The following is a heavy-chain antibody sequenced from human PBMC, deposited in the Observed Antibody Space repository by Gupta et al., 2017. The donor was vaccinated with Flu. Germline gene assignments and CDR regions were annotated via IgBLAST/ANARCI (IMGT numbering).Heavy chain of an antibody. V-gene: IGHV3-53*01. CDR3: ARDEGREPAFFY. J-gene: IGHJ4*02. Sequence: EVQLVESGGGLIQPGGSLRLSCAVSGFSVSSNYISWVRQAPGKGPEWVSVIYSGASTHYADSVRGRFTISRDDSKNTLYLQMNNLRGEDTAVYYCARDEGREPAFFYWGQGTLVTVSS. CDR2: IYSGAST. D-gene: IGHD1-1*01. CDR1: GFSVSSNY.